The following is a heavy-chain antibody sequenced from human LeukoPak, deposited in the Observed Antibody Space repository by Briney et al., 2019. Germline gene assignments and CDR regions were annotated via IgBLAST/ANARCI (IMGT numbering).Heavy chain of an antibody. J-gene: IGHJ3*02. V-gene: IGHV4-61*02. CDR2: IYTSGSTINNPSLKNT. CDR1: GDSISSGSYY. D-gene: IGHD2-21*02. CDR3: ARDTALWTFDI. Sequence: PSGTLSLTCTVSGDSISSGSYYWPWIRQPAGKGLEWIGRIYTSGSTINNPSLKNTNYNPSLKSRLTMSVDRSKNQFSLKMTSVTAADTAMYYCARDTALWTFDIWGQGTMVTVSS.